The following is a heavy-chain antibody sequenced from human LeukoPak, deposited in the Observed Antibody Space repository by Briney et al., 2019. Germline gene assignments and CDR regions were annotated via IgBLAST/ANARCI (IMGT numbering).Heavy chain of an antibody. CDR2: INPNSGGT. CDR1: GYTFTDYY. Sequence: GASVKVSCKASGYTFTDYYMHWVRQAPGQGLESKGRINPNSGGTNYAQKFQGRVTMTRGTSISTAYMELSRLTSDDTAVYYCARDRGIAAAGTSFTFDYWGQGTLVTVSS. J-gene: IGHJ4*02. D-gene: IGHD6-13*01. CDR3: ARDRGIAAAGTSFTFDY. V-gene: IGHV1-2*06.